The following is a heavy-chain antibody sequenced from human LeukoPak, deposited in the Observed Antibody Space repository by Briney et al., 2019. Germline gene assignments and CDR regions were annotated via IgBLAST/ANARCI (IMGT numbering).Heavy chain of an antibody. CDR3: ARGNRSPFFFGAFDI. CDR1: GGSISSYY. CDR2: IYYSGST. V-gene: IGHV4-59*01. Sequence: SETLSLTCTVSGGSISSYYWSWIRQPPGKGLEWIGYIYYSGSTNYNPSLKSRVTISVDTSKNQFSLKLSPVTAADTAVYYCARGNRSPFFFGAFDIWGQGTMVTVSS. J-gene: IGHJ3*02. D-gene: IGHD2/OR15-2a*01.